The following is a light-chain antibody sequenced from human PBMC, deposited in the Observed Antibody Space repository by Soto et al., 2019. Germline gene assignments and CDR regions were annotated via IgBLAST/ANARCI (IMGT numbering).Light chain of an antibody. V-gene: IGKV1-39*01. CDR2: AAS. J-gene: IGKJ4*01. CDR1: QSITTY. CDR3: QQSYSTPPLT. Sequence: DIQMTQSPSSLSASVGDRVTITCRASQSITTYLNWYRQKPGKAPKLLIYAASSLQSGVPSRFSGSGSETEFTLSISSLQPEDFATYYCQQSYSTPPLTFGGGTKVEIK.